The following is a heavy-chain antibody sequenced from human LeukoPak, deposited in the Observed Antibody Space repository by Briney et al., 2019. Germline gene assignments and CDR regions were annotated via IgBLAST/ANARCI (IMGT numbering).Heavy chain of an antibody. CDR3: ARGSGGTLEAFFDY. CDR1: GFTFSSYS. J-gene: IGHJ4*02. CDR2: ISSSSSYI. V-gene: IGHV3-21*01. D-gene: IGHD3-10*01. Sequence: GGSLRLSCAASGFTFSSYSMNWVRQAPGKGLEWVSSISSSSSYIYYADSVKGRFTISRDNAKNSLYLQMNSLRAEDTAVYYCARGSGGTLEAFFDYWGQGTLVTVSS.